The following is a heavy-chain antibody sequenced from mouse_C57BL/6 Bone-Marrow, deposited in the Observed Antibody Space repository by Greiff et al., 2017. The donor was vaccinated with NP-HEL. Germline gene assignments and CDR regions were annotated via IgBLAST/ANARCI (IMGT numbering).Heavy chain of an antibody. CDR1: GFTFSSYT. CDR3: ARQGLTGTSGYFDV. CDR2: ISGGGGNT. Sequence: EVMLVESGGGLVKPGGSLKLSCAASGFTFSSYTMSWVRQTPEKRLEWVATISGGGGNTYYPDSVKGRFTISRDNAKNTLYLQMSSLRSEDTALYYCARQGLTGTSGYFDVWGTGTTVTVSS. V-gene: IGHV5-9*01. J-gene: IGHJ1*03. D-gene: IGHD4-1*01.